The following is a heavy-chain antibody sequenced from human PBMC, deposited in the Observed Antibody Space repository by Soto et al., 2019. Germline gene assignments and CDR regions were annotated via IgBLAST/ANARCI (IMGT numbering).Heavy chain of an antibody. CDR3: ARVDYGDYWASKQYYFDY. V-gene: IGHV5-51*01. Sequence: PGESLKISCKGSGYSFTSYWIGWVRQMPGKGLEWMGIIYPGDSDTRYSPSFQGQVTISADKSISTAYLQWSSLKASDTAMYYCARVDYGDYWASKQYYFDYWGQGTLVTAPQ. J-gene: IGHJ4*02. CDR1: GYSFTSYW. D-gene: IGHD4-17*01. CDR2: IYPGDSDT.